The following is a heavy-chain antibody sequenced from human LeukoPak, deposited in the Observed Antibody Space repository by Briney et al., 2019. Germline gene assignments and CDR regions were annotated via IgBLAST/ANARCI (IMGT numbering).Heavy chain of an antibody. V-gene: IGHV4-31*03. CDR3: ARVPAGVAATRLPLWFDP. Sequence: SQALSLTCTVSGGSISSGGYYWSWIRQHPGKGLEWIGYIYYSGSTYYNPSLKSRVTISVDTSKNQFSLKLSSVTAADTAVYYCARVPAGVAATRLPLWFDPWGQGTLVTVSS. CDR2: IYYSGST. D-gene: IGHD2-15*01. J-gene: IGHJ5*02. CDR1: GGSISSGGYY.